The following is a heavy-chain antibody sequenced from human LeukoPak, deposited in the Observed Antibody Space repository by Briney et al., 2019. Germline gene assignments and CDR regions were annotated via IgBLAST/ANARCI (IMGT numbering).Heavy chain of an antibody. V-gene: IGHV3-9*01. D-gene: IGHD2-15*01. J-gene: IGHJ3*02. CDR1: GFTFSSYA. CDR2: ISWNSGSI. Sequence: GGSLRLSCAASGFTFSSYAMSWVRQAPGKGLEWVSGISWNSGSIGYADSVKGRFTISRDNAKNSLYLQMNSLRAEDTALYYCAKAAYGSGINGAFDIWGQGTMVTVSS. CDR3: AKAAYGSGINGAFDI.